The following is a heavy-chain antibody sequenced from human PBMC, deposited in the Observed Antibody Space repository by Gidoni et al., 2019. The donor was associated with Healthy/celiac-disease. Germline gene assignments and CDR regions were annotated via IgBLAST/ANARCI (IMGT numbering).Heavy chain of an antibody. CDR1: GFTFSSYG. Sequence: QVQLVESGGGVVQPGRSLRRSCAASGFTFSSYGMHWVRQAPGKGLEWVAVIWYDGSNKYYADSVKGRFTISRDNSKNTLYLQMNSLRAEDTAVYYCARLMFDSSGYYYYGYFDYWGQGTLVTVSS. CDR2: IWYDGSNK. CDR3: ARLMFDSSGYYYYGYFDY. J-gene: IGHJ4*02. V-gene: IGHV3-33*01. D-gene: IGHD3-22*01.